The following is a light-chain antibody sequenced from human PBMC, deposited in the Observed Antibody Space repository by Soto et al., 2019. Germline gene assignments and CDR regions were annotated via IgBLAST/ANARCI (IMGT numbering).Light chain of an antibody. CDR2: DAS. V-gene: IGKV1-5*01. CDR3: QNYNSYSEE. Sequence: DIQMTHSPSTLSASVLYIVTITFRSSQSFTRWLAWYQQKAGKAPTLLIYDASTLQSGVPSRFSGSGSGTEFTLTISSLQPDDFATYYCQNYNSYSEEFGQGTKVDIK. J-gene: IGKJ1*01. CDR1: QSFTRW.